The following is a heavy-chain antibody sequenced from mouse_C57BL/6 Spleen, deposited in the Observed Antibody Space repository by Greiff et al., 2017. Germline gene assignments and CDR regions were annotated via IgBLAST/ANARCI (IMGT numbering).Heavy chain of an antibody. CDR2: IDPENGDT. CDR1: GFNIKDDY. D-gene: IGHD3-2*01. CDR3: TTIPLDRGFAY. V-gene: IGHV14-4*01. Sequence: VQLQQSGAELVRPGASVKLSCTASGFNIKDDYMHWVKQRPEQGLEWIGWIDPENGDTEYASKFQGKATITADTSSNTAYLQLSSLTSEDTAVYYCTTIPLDRGFAYWGQGTLVTVSA. J-gene: IGHJ3*01.